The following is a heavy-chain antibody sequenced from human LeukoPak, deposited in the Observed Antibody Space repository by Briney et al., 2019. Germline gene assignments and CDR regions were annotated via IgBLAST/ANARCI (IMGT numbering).Heavy chain of an antibody. CDR1: GFTFRSHS. V-gene: IGHV3-53*01. CDR2: NYSGGST. CDR3: ASLWFGELDDAFDI. J-gene: IGHJ3*02. D-gene: IGHD3-10*01. Sequence: GGSLRLSCTASGFTFRSHSMIWVRQAPGKGLEWVSVNYSGGSTYYADSVKGRFTISRDNSKNTLYLQMNSLRAEDTAVYYCASLWFGELDDAFDIWGQGTMVTVSS.